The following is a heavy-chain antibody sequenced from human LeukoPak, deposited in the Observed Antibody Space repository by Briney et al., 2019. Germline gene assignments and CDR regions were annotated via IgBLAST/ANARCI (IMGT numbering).Heavy chain of an antibody. J-gene: IGHJ4*02. D-gene: IGHD6-6*01. Sequence: GESLKISCKGSGFSFTSYCIGWVRQMPGKGLEWMGIIHPGDSDTRYSPSFQGQVTISADKSISTAYLQWSSLKASDTAMYYCSRHVSASSSGPDYWGQGTLVTVSS. CDR2: IHPGDSDT. V-gene: IGHV5-51*01. CDR1: GFSFTSYC. CDR3: SRHVSASSSGPDY.